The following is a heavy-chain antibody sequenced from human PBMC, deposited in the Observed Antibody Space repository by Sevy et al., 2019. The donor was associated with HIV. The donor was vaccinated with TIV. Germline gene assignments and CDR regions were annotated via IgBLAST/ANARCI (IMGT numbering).Heavy chain of an antibody. CDR1: GYTFTGYY. D-gene: IGHD3-22*01. Sequence: ASVKVSCKASGYTFTGYYIHWVRQAPGQGLEWMGWINPNSGGTNYAQKFQGRVTMTRDTSISTAYMELSRLRSDDTAVYYCAARYYYDSSGYYSAEYFQHWGQGTLVTVSS. V-gene: IGHV1-2*02. CDR3: AARYYYDSSGYYSAEYFQH. J-gene: IGHJ1*01. CDR2: INPNSGGT.